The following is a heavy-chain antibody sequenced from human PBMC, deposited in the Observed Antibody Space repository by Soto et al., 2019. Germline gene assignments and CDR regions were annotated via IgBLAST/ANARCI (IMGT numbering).Heavy chain of an antibody. Sequence: QVQLQQWGAGLLKPSETLSLTCAVYGGSFSGYYWSWIRQPPGKGLEWIGEINHSGSTNYNPSLKSRVTISVETSKNQFSLKLSSVNAADTAVYYCARERGVLLWFGEPWFDPWGQGTLVTVSS. V-gene: IGHV4-34*01. D-gene: IGHD3-10*01. CDR3: ARERGVLLWFGEPWFDP. CDR1: GGSFSGYY. J-gene: IGHJ5*02. CDR2: INHSGST.